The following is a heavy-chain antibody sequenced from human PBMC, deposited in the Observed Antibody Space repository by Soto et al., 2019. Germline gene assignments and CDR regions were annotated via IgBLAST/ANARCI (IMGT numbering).Heavy chain of an antibody. CDR2: ISGSGGST. CDR3: VRDRGYTGYDLEY. Sequence: GGSLRLSCAASGFTFSSYAMSWVRQAPGKGLEWVSAISGSGGSTYYADSVKGRFTISRDNAKNSLYLQMNSLRDEDTAVYYCVRDRGYTGYDLEYWGQGTLVTVSS. D-gene: IGHD5-12*01. CDR1: GFTFSSYA. V-gene: IGHV3-23*01. J-gene: IGHJ4*02.